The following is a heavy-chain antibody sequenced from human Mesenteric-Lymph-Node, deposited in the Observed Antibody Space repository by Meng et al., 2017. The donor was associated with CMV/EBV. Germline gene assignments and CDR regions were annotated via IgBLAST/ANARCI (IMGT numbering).Heavy chain of an antibody. CDR2: IYYSGNA. J-gene: IGHJ4*02. V-gene: IGHV4-61*01. D-gene: IGHD3-10*01. Sequence: SGGSVSSGSYYWGWIRQPPGKGLEWIGYIYYSGNANYNPSLKSRVTISVDTSKNQFSLKLSSVTAADTAVYYCARDVGFGELNFDYWGQGTLVTVSS. CDR3: ARDVGFGELNFDY. CDR1: GGSVSSGSYY.